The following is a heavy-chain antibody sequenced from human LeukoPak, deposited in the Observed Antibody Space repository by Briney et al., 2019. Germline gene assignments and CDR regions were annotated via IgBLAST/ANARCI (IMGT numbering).Heavy chain of an antibody. CDR3: ARGSARRLQFMGAY. V-gene: IGHV3-30-3*01. J-gene: IGHJ4*02. Sequence: GGSLRLSCAASGFTFSSYAMHWVRQAPGKGLEWVAVISYDGSNKYYADSVKGRFTISRDNSKNTLYLQMNSLRAEDTAVYYCARGSARRLQFMGAYWGQGTLVTVSS. CDR2: ISYDGSNK. D-gene: IGHD5-24*01. CDR1: GFTFSSYA.